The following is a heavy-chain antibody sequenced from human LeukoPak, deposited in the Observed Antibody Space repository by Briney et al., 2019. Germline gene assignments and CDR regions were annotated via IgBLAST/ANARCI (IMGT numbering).Heavy chain of an antibody. D-gene: IGHD4-23*01. CDR2: ISGSGGST. J-gene: IGHJ4*02. V-gene: IGHV3-23*01. CDR1: GFTVSSNY. Sequence: GGSLRLSCAASGFTVSSNYMSWVRQAPGKGLEWVSAISGSGGSTYYADSVKGRFTISRDNSKNTLYLQMNSLRAEDTAVYYCAKDAGDYGGNSNYFDYWGQGTLVTVSS. CDR3: AKDAGDYGGNSNYFDY.